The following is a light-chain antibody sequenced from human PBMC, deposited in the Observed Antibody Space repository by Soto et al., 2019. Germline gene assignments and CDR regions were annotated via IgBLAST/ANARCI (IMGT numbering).Light chain of an antibody. Sequence: DVPMTQSPSSLSASVGDRVTITCRASRDISSSLAWYQQKPGKVPKLLIYAASTLHAGVQSRFSGSGSGTFFTLTINSLQHEDVATYYCQKYNSAPNTFGRGTRLEIK. CDR3: QKYNSAPNT. J-gene: IGKJ2*01. V-gene: IGKV1-27*01. CDR2: AAS. CDR1: RDISSS.